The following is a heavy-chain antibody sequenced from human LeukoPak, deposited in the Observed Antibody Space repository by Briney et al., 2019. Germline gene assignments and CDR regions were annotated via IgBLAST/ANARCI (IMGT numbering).Heavy chain of an antibody. D-gene: IGHD2-2*03. V-gene: IGHV1-2*02. CDR1: GYTFTGYY. J-gene: IGHJ4*02. CDR3: ASGYCSSTSCSKYYFDY. CDR2: INPNSGGT. Sequence: GASVKVSCKASGYTFTGYYMHWVRQAPGQGLEWMGWINPNSGGTNYAQKFQGRVTMTRDTSISTAYMELSRLRSDDTAVYYCASGYCSSTSCSKYYFDYWGQGTLVTASS.